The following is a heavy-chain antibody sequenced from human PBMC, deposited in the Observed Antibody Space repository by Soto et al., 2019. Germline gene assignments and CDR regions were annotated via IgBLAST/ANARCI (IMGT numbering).Heavy chain of an antibody. CDR2: IWYDGSNK. CDR3: AGGEYYYGSGSNDYYYYGMDV. CDR1: GFTFSSYG. Sequence: QVQLVESGGGVVQPGRSLRLSCAASGFTFSSYGMHWVRQAPGKGLEWVAVIWYDGSNKYYADSVKGRFTISRDNSKNTLYLQMNSLRAEDTAVYYCAGGEYYYGSGSNDYYYYGMDVWGQGSTFTVSS. D-gene: IGHD3-10*01. V-gene: IGHV3-33*01. J-gene: IGHJ6*02.